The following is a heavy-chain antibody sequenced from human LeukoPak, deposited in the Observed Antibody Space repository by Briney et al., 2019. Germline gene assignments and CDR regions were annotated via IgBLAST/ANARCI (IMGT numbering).Heavy chain of an antibody. CDR2: IYTSGST. D-gene: IGHD1-26*01. V-gene: IGHV4-4*09. J-gene: IGHJ4*02. Sequence: SETLSLTCTVSGGSISSYYWSWLRQPPGKGLEWIGYIYTSGSTNYNPSLKSRVTISVDTSKNQFSLKLTSVTAADTAVYFCARLGSYHDFWGQGALVTVSS. CDR1: GGSISSYY. CDR3: ARLGSYHDF.